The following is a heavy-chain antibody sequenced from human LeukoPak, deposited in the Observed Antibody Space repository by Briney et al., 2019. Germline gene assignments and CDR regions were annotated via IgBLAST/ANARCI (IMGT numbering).Heavy chain of an antibody. V-gene: IGHV3-30*18. Sequence: PGGSLRLSCAASGFTFSSYGMHWVRQAPGKGLEWVAVISYDGSNKYYADSVKGRFTISRDNSKNTLYLQMNSLRAEDTAVYYCAKDPGGSSGYPDAFDIWGQGTMVTVYS. D-gene: IGHD3-22*01. CDR1: GFTFSSYG. J-gene: IGHJ3*02. CDR3: AKDPGGSSGYPDAFDI. CDR2: ISYDGSNK.